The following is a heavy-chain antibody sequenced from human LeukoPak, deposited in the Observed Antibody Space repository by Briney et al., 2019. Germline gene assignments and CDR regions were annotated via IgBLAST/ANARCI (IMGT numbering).Heavy chain of an antibody. CDR1: GFTFSSYW. J-gene: IGHJ4*02. V-gene: IGHV3-7*01. D-gene: IGHD2-2*01. CDR2: IKQDGSEK. CDR3: ASEREYCSSTSCHYCFDY. Sequence: GGSLRLSCAASGFTFSSYWMSWVRQAPGKGLEWVANIKQDGSEKYYVDSVKGRFTISRDNAKNSLYLQMNSLRAEDTAVYYCASEREYCSSTSCHYCFDYWGQGTLVTVSS.